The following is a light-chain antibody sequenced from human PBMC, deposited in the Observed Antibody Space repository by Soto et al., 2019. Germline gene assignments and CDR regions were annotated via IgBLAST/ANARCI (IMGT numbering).Light chain of an antibody. CDR2: QVT. Sequence: QSALTQPASVSRSPGQSLTISCTGTSSDVGNYNFVSWYQHHAGTAPKLIIYQVTNRPSGVSDRFSGSKSGDTASLTISGLQAEDEADYYCTSYTAFSTDILFGGGTKLTVL. J-gene: IGLJ2*01. CDR1: SSDVGNYNF. CDR3: TSYTAFSTDIL. V-gene: IGLV2-14*01.